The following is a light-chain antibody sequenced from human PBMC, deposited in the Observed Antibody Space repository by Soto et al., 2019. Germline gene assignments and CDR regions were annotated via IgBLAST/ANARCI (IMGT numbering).Light chain of an antibody. CDR1: SSNIGSNH. CDR2: RSD. Sequence: QSVLTQPPSTSGTPGQRVTISCSGSSSNIGSNHVYWYQQFPGMAPKLLMYRSDQRPTGVPDRFSGSKSGTSASLAISGLRSDDGADYYCSARDAGPGGVVFGGGTKLTVL. J-gene: IGLJ2*01. V-gene: IGLV1-47*01. CDR3: SARDAGPGGVV.